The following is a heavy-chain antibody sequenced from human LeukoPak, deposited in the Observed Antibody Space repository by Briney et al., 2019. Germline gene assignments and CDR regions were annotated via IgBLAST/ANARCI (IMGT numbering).Heavy chain of an antibody. CDR1: GYTFTSYG. CDR3: ARDSRLGYCSSTSCYVDY. Sequence: ASVKVSCKASGYTFTSYGISWVRQAPGQGLEWMGWISAYNGNTNYAQKLQGRVTMTTDTSTSTAYMELSSLRSEDTAVYYCARDSRLGYCSSTSCYVDYWGQGTLVTVSS. J-gene: IGHJ4*02. D-gene: IGHD2-2*01. V-gene: IGHV1-18*01. CDR2: ISAYNGNT.